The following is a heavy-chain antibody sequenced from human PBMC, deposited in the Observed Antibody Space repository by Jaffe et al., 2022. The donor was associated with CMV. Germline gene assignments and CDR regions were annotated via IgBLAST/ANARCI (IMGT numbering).Heavy chain of an antibody. CDR1: GGSFSGYY. D-gene: IGHD3-9*01. CDR3: ARGRSFIAGRRYDILSNPMYYFDY. V-gene: IGHV4-34*01. Sequence: QVQLQQWGAGLLKPSETLSLTCAVYGGSFSGYYWSWIRQPPGKGLEWIGEINHSGSTNYNPSLKSRVTISVDTSKNQFSLKLSSVTAADTAVYYCARGRSFIAGRRYDILSNPMYYFDYWGQGTLVTVSS. CDR2: INHSGST. J-gene: IGHJ4*02.